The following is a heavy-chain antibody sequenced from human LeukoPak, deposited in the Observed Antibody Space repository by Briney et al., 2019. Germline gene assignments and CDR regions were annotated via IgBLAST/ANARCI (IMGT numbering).Heavy chain of an antibody. J-gene: IGHJ4*02. CDR2: ISDDGSNK. D-gene: IGHD1-26*01. CDR1: GFTFSSYA. V-gene: IGHV3-30*01. Sequence: PGRSLRLSCAASGFTFSSYAMHWVRQAPGKGLEWVAVISDDGSNKYYADSVKGRFTISRDSSKNTLYLQMNSLRADDTAVYYCAREHWYSGSYYGYFDYWGQGTLVTVSS. CDR3: AREHWYSGSYYGYFDY.